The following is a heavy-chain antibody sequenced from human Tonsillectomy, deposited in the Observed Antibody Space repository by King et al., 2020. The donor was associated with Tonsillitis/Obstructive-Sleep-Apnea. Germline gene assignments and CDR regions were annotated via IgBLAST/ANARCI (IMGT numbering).Heavy chain of an antibody. J-gene: IGHJ6*03. D-gene: IGHD3-10*01. CDR2: INHSGST. V-gene: IGHV4-34*01. Sequence: VQLQQWGAGLLKPSETLSLTCDVYGGSFSGHYWSWIRQPPGKGLEWIGEINHSGSTNYNPSLKSRVTISVDTSKHQFSLKLSSVTAADTTVYYCARGRGNYFYMDVCGKGTTVTVSS. CDR3: ARGRGNYFYMDV. CDR1: GGSFSGHY.